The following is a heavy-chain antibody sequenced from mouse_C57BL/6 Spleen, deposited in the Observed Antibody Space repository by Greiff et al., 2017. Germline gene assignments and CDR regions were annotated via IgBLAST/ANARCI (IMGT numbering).Heavy chain of an antibody. Sequence: QVQLQQSGAELVKPGASVKLSCKASGYTFTEYTIHWVKQRSGQGLEWIGWFYPGSGSIKYNEKFKDKATLTADKSSSTVYMELSRLTSEDSAVXFCARHEREGHYGNPWWFAYWGQGTLVTVAA. CDR2: FYPGSGSI. D-gene: IGHD2-1*01. J-gene: IGHJ3*01. CDR1: GYTFTEYT. V-gene: IGHV1-62-2*01. CDR3: ARHEREGHYGNPWWFAY.